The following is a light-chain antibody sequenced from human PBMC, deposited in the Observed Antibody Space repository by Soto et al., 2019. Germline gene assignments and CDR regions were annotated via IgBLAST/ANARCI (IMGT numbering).Light chain of an antibody. V-gene: IGLV1-47*01. CDR1: SSNIGSNY. CDR3: AAWDDSLSGVV. J-gene: IGLJ2*01. Sequence: QLVLTQPPSASGTPGQRVTISCSGSSSNIGSNYVYWYQQLPGTAPKLLIYTNNQRPSGVPDRFSGSKSVTSASLAISGLRSEDEADYYCAAWDDSLSGVVFGGGTKLTVL. CDR2: TNN.